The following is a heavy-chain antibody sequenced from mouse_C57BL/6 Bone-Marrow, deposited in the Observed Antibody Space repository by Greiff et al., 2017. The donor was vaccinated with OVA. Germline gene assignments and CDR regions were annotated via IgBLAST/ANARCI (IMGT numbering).Heavy chain of an antibody. CDR2: IYPNSGGT. J-gene: IGHJ2*01. CDR1: GYTFTSYW. CDR3: VRERAITTVVATDY. V-gene: IGHV1-72*01. D-gene: IGHD1-1*01. Sequence: VQLQQPGAELVKPGASVKLSCKASGYTFTSYWMHWVKQRPGRGLEWIGRIYPNSGGTKYNEKFKSKATLTVDKSSSTAYMQLSSLTSEDSAVYYCVRERAITTVVATDYWGQGTTLTVSS.